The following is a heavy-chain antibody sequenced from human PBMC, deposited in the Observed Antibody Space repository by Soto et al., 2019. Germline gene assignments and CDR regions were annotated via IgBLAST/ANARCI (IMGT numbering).Heavy chain of an antibody. J-gene: IGHJ5*02. D-gene: IGHD6-6*01. CDR1: GYTLTSYA. Sequence: QVQLVQSGAEVKKPGASVKVSCKASGYTLTSYAMHWVRQAPGQRLEWMGWINAGNGNTKYSQKFQGRVTITRDTSASIAYMELSSLRSEDTAVYYCARVISQYSSSYKNWFDPWGQGTLVTVSS. V-gene: IGHV1-3*01. CDR2: INAGNGNT. CDR3: ARVISQYSSSYKNWFDP.